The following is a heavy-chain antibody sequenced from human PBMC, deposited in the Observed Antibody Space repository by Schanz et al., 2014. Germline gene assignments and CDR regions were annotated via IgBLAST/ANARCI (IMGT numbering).Heavy chain of an antibody. D-gene: IGHD3-16*01. Sequence: QVQLQESGPGLVEPSQTLSLTCTVSGDSISSAYWSWIRLLPGKGLEWIGYISYSGSTSFNPSLKSRLTMSVDTSKNQFSLRLSAVTAADTAVYYCARHGGIPYYPMDVWGQGTTVTVSS. V-gene: IGHV4-31*03. CDR2: ISYSGST. CDR3: ARHGGIPYYPMDV. J-gene: IGHJ6*02. CDR1: GDSISSAY.